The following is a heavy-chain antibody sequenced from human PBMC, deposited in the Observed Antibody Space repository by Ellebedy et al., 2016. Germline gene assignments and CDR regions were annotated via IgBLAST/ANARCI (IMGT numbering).Heavy chain of an antibody. CDR1: GYPFTSFD. J-gene: IGHJ6*02. CDR3: ARRDGMDV. CDR2: MNPNSGYT. Sequence: ASVKVSXXASGYPFTSFDINWVRHATGQGLEWMGWMNPNSGYTGYAHKFQGRVTVTSDSSISTVYMELSSLRSDDTAVYYCARRDGMDVWGQGTTVTVSS. V-gene: IGHV1-8*02.